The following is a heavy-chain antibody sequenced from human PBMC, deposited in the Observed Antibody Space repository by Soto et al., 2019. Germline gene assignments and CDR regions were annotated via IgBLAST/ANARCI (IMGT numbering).Heavy chain of an antibody. D-gene: IGHD2-21*01. V-gene: IGHV4-34*01. Sequence: TSETLSLTCAVYGVSFSGYWSWIRQPPGKGLEWIGEIHDGGSTKYNPSLKSRVTILVDTSKNQISLKLDSVTVADTAVYYCASHCGGGGCLVGFHLWGPGTLVTVSS. CDR2: IHDGGST. CDR3: ASHCGGGGCLVGFHL. CDR1: GVSFSGY. J-gene: IGHJ3*01.